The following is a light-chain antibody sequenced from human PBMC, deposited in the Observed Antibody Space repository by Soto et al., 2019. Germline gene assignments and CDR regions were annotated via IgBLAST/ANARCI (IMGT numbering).Light chain of an antibody. Sequence: EIVLTQSPGTLSLSPGERATLSCRASQSISSNYLAWYQHKPGQGPRLLIYAASSRATGIPDRFSGSGSETDFTLTISRLEPEDFALYYCQKYGSAFTFGPGTKVDIK. CDR3: QKYGSAFT. CDR1: QSISSNY. CDR2: AAS. J-gene: IGKJ3*01. V-gene: IGKV3-20*01.